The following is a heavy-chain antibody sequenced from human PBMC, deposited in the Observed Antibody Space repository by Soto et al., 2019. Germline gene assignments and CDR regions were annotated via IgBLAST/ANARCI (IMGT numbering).Heavy chain of an antibody. CDR1: GDTFNFYS. J-gene: IGHJ4*02. D-gene: IGHD3-10*01. Sequence: QVQLVQSGAEVKRPGSSVKVSCKASGDTFNFYSINWVRQAPGLGLEWMGRVNPIVSMSNYAQRFQGRVTMTADKSTSTDHMELSGLRSEDTAIYYCATSYGSGYRAFDYWGQGALVTVSS. CDR3: ATSYGSGYRAFDY. CDR2: VNPIVSMS. V-gene: IGHV1-69*04.